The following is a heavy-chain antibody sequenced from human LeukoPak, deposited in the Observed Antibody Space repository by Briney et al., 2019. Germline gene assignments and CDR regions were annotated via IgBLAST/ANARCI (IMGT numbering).Heavy chain of an antibody. CDR2: ISWNSGSI. D-gene: IGHD3-10*01. J-gene: IGHJ5*02. V-gene: IGHV3-9*01. CDR3: AKDAAPILLFGKNWFDP. CDR1: GFTFSTYW. Sequence: GGSLRLSCAASGFTFSTYWMSWVRQAPGKGLEWVSGISWNSGSIGYADSVKGRFTISRDNAKNSLYLQMNSLRAEDTALYYCAKDAAPILLFGKNWFDPWGQGTLVTVSS.